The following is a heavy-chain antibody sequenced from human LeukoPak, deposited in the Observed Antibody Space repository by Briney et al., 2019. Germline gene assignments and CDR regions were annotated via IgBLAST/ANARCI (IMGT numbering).Heavy chain of an antibody. CDR3: ARDFPYYYGSGSYVDARHRSNWFDP. Sequence: GGSLRLSCAASGFTFSSYWMSWVRQAPGKGLEWVANIKQDGSEKYYVDSVKGRFTISRDNAKNSLYLQMNSLRAEDTAVYYCARDFPYYYGSGSYVDARHRSNWFDPWGQGTLVTVSS. CDR1: GFTFSSYW. V-gene: IGHV3-7*01. CDR2: IKQDGSEK. D-gene: IGHD3-10*01. J-gene: IGHJ5*02.